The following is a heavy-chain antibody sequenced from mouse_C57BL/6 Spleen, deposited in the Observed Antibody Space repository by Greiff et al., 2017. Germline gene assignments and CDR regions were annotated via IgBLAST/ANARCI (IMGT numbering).Heavy chain of an antibody. CDR2: IYPGDGDT. CDR1: GYAFSSSW. CDR3: ARSGSNYYFDY. D-gene: IGHD2-5*01. J-gene: IGHJ2*01. V-gene: IGHV1-82*01. Sequence: VQRVESGPELVKPGASVKISCKASGYAFSSSWMNWVKQRPGKGLEWIGRIYPGDGDTNYNGKFKGKATLTADKSSSTAYMQLSSLTSEDSAVYFCARSGSNYYFDYWGQGTTLTVSS.